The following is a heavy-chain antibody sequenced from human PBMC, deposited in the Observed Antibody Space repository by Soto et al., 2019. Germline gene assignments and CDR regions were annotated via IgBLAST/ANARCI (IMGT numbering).Heavy chain of an antibody. Sequence: QVQLQESGPGLVKPSETLSLTCAVSGGSINNHYWSWIRQPPGKGLEWIGNIYYSGSTNYNPSLKSRVTISVDTSTNQCSLKLSSVTAADTAVYYCARRSTTDYFDYWGQGALVTVSS. CDR1: GGSINNHY. D-gene: IGHD1-1*01. CDR2: IYYSGST. V-gene: IGHV4-59*08. CDR3: ARRSTTDYFDY. J-gene: IGHJ4*02.